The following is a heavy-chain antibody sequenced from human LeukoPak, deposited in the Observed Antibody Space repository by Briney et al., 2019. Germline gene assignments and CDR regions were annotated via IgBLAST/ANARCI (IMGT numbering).Heavy chain of an antibody. V-gene: IGHV4-34*01. D-gene: IGHD1-14*01. Sequence: SETLSLTCAVYGGSFSGYYRSWIRQPPGKGLEWIGEINHSGSTNYNPSLKSRVTISVDTSKNQFSLKLSSVTAADTAVYYCASVYIGYWGQGTLVTVSS. CDR3: ASVYIGY. J-gene: IGHJ4*02. CDR2: INHSGST. CDR1: GGSFSGYY.